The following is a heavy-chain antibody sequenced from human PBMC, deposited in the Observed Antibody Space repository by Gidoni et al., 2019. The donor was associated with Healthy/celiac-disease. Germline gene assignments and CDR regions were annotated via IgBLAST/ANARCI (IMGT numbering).Heavy chain of an antibody. CDR1: GGSFSGYY. V-gene: IGHV4-34*01. J-gene: IGHJ6*02. Sequence: QVQLQQWGAGLLKPSETLSLTCAVYGGSFSGYYWSWIRQPPGKGLEWIGEINHSGSTNYNPSLKSRVTISVDTSKNQFSLKLSSVTAADTAVYYCARAKRRYSYGHRDYYYGMDVWGQGTTVTVSS. CDR2: INHSGST. CDR3: ARAKRRYSYGHRDYYYGMDV. D-gene: IGHD5-18*01.